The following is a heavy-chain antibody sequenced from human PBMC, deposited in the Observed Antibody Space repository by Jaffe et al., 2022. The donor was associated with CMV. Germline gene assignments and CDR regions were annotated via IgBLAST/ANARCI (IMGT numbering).Heavy chain of an antibody. CDR2: LSGSGYAT. CDR1: GFIFSSYP. Sequence: EVQLVESGGDVVQPGRSLRLSCVASGFIFSSYPMSWVRQAPGKGLEWVSALSGSGYATYYADSVKGRFTISRDNSKNTLYLQLHGLRGDDTATYFCAKGSRDGDFEPWFDPWGQGTLVTVSS. V-gene: IGHV3-23*04. D-gene: IGHD4-17*01. CDR3: AKGSRDGDFEPWFDP. J-gene: IGHJ5*02.